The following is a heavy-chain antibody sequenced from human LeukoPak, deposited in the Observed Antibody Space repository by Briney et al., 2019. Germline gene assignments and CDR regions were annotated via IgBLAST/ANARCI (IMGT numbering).Heavy chain of an antibody. CDR3: AKDFWSGYYSGYFDY. CDR2: INWNGIKT. CDR1: GFVFDDYG. D-gene: IGHD3-3*01. V-gene: IGHV3-20*04. Sequence: GGSLRLSCAASGFVFDDYGMAWVRQAPGKGLEWVSGINWNGIKTGYVDSVKGRFTISRDKSKNTLYLQMNSLRAEDTALYYCAKDFWSGYYSGYFDYWGQGTLVTVSS. J-gene: IGHJ4*02.